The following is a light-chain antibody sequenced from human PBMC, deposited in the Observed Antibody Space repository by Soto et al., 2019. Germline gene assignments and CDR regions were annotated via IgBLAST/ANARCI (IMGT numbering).Light chain of an antibody. J-gene: IGKJ1*01. V-gene: IGKV1-39*01. CDR3: QQSYSTPPWT. CDR1: QSISSY. Sequence: DIQMTQSPSSLSASVGDRVTITCRASQSISSYLNWYQQKPGKAPKLLIYAASSLQSGVPSRFSGSGSGTAFTISISSLQPEDCATYYWQQSYSTPPWTFGQGTKVEIK. CDR2: AAS.